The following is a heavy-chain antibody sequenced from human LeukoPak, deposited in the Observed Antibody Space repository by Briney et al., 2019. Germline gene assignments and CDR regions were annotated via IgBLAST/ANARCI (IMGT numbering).Heavy chain of an antibody. V-gene: IGHV3-66*02. CDR2: IYSGGST. J-gene: IGHJ6*02. CDR1: GFTVSSNY. D-gene: IGHD5-18*01. CDR3: ARDPGYSYGSYYGMDV. Sequence: PGGSLRLSCAASGFTVSSNYVSWVRQAPGEGLEWVSVIYSGGSTYYADSVKGRFTISRDNSKNTLYLQMNSLRAEDTAVYYCARDPGYSYGSYYGMDVWGQGTTVTVSS.